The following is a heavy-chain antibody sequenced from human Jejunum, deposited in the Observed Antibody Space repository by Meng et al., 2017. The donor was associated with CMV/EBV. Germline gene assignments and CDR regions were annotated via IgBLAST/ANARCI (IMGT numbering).Heavy chain of an antibody. CDR3: ARSYDFWSGRPWFDP. CDR1: GFTPSSYN. V-gene: IGHV3-21*01. Sequence: SGFTPSSYNMTWIRQPPGKGLEWVASLSSGNTYIYYADSVRGRFTISRDKDKNSVFLQMNSLRAEDTAVYYCARSYDFWSGRPWFDPWGQGTLVTVSS. CDR2: LSSGNTYI. D-gene: IGHD3-3*01. J-gene: IGHJ5*02.